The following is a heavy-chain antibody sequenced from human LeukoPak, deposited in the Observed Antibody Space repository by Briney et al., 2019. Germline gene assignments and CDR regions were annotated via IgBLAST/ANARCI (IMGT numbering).Heavy chain of an antibody. J-gene: IGHJ6*03. V-gene: IGHV4-4*07. CDR3: ARLKFYDSTGYSPGYYMDV. CDR2: IYPTGNT. CDR1: GGAIISYY. Sequence: PSETLSLTCSVSGGAIISYYWSWIRQPAGKGPEWIGRIYPTGNTHYNPSLKTRVTMSTDLSKKQFSLRLRSVTAADTAVYYCARLKFYDSTGYSPGYYMDVWGKGTAVTVSS. D-gene: IGHD3-22*01.